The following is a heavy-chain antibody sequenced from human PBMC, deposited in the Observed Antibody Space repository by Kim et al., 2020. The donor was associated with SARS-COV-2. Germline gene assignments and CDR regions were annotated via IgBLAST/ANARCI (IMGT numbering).Heavy chain of an antibody. Sequence: GGSLRLSCAASGFTFSSYWMHWVRQAPGKGLVWVSRINSDGSSTSYADSVKGRFTISRDNAKNTLYLQMNSLRAEDTAVYYCASTEYSGYDLDYWGQGTLVTVSS. CDR3: ASTEYSGYDLDY. CDR1: GFTFSSYW. D-gene: IGHD5-12*01. J-gene: IGHJ4*02. V-gene: IGHV3-74*01. CDR2: INSDGSST.